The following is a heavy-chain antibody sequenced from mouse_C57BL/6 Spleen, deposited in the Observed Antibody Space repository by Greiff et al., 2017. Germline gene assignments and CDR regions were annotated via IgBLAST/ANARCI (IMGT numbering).Heavy chain of an antibody. CDR2: ISSGGSYT. D-gene: IGHD2-3*01. Sequence: EVKLVESGGDLVKPGGSLKLSCAASGFTFSSYGMSWVRQTPDNRLEWVATISSGGSYTYYPDSVKGRFTISRDNAKNTLYLQMSSLKSEDTAMYYCARHDGAMDYWGQGTSVTVSS. J-gene: IGHJ4*01. V-gene: IGHV5-6*01. CDR3: ARHDGAMDY. CDR1: GFTFSSYG.